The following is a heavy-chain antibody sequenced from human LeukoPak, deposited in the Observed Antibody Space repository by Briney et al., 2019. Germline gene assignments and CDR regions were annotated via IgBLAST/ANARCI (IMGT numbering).Heavy chain of an antibody. CDR1: GFTFSSYA. D-gene: IGHD4-17*01. Sequence: GGSLRLSCAASGFTFSSYAMSWVRQAPGKGLEWVSAISGSGGITYYADSVKGRFTISRDNSKNTLYLQINSLRAEDTAVYYCAKDEHMTTVTPVSFDIWGQGTMVTVSS. J-gene: IGHJ3*02. V-gene: IGHV3-23*01. CDR3: AKDEHMTTVTPVSFDI. CDR2: ISGSGGIT.